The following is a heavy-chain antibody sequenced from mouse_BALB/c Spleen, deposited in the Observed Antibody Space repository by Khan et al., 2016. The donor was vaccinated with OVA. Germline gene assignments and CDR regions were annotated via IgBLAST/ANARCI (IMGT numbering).Heavy chain of an antibody. CDR1: GFTFIDYG. CDR3: ARGGFAY. J-gene: IGHJ3*01. Sequence: EVELVESGGGLVQPGGSRKLSCAASGFTFIDYGMAWVRQTPGKGPEWRAFISSVAYSIYYADTVTGQFTISRENAKNTLYLEMSSLRSNDTAMYYCARGGFAYWGQGTLVTVSA. CDR2: ISSVAYSI. V-gene: IGHV5-15*02.